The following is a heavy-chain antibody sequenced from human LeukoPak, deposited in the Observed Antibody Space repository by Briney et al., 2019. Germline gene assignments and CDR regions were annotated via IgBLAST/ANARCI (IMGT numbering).Heavy chain of an antibody. CDR1: GYTLTELS. Sequence: GASVKVSCKVSGYTLTELSMHWVRQAPGKGLEWMGDFDPEDGETIYAQEFQGRVTMTEDTSTDTAYMELSSLRSEDTAVYYCATGLWFGDQQSRWGQGTLVTVSS. D-gene: IGHD3-10*01. CDR2: FDPEDGET. CDR3: ATGLWFGDQQSR. V-gene: IGHV1-24*01. J-gene: IGHJ4*02.